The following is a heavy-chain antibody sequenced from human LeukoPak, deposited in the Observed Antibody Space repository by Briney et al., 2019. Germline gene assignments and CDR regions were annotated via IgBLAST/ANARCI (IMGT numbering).Heavy chain of an antibody. Sequence: GGSLRLSCAASGFTFSNYWMHWVRRTPGKGLVWVSRINNDGSTTSYADSVKGRFTISRDNAKNSLYLQMNSLRAEDTAVYYCAELGITMIGGVWGKGTTVTISS. CDR2: INNDGSTT. CDR3: AELGITMIGGV. J-gene: IGHJ6*04. D-gene: IGHD3-10*02. V-gene: IGHV3-74*01. CDR1: GFTFSNYW.